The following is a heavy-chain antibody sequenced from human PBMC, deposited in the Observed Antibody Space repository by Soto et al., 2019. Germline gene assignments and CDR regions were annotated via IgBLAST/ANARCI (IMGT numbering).Heavy chain of an antibody. D-gene: IGHD3-22*01. J-gene: IGHJ4*02. CDR2: ISGSGGST. CDR3: AKDLGHYYDSSGYPDY. V-gene: IGHV3-23*01. CDR1: GFTFSSYA. Sequence: GGSLRLSCVASGFTFSSYAMSWVRQAPGKGLEWVSAISGSGGSTYYADYVKGRFTISRDNSKNTLYLQMNSLRAEDTAVYYCAKDLGHYYDSSGYPDYWGQGTLVTVSS.